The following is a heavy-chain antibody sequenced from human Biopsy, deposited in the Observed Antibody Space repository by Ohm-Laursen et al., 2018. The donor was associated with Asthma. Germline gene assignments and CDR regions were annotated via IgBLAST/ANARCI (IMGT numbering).Heavy chain of an antibody. CDR2: ISKDASTQ. D-gene: IGHD1-1*01. CDR1: GFSVRHFS. Sequence: SLRLSCTAPGFSVRHFSIYWVRQTPGKGLEWEGGISKDASTQDYADSVKGRFTVARDNSKNTLDLQMNSLREEDTAVYYCVRDGTDDAFDIWGQGTVVSVSS. V-gene: IGHV3-30*17. J-gene: IGHJ3*02. CDR3: VRDGTDDAFDI.